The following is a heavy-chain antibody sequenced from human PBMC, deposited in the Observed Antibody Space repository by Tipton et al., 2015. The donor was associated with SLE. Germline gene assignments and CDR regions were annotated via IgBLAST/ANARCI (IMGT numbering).Heavy chain of an antibody. CDR1: GFTFSSYA. Sequence: QLVQSGGGLVQPGGSLRLSCAASGFTFSSYAMSWVRQAPGKGLEWVSAISGSGGSTYYADSVKGRFTISRDNSKNTLYLQMNSLRAEDTAVYYCAKDRGYCTNGVCYARDAFDIWGQGTMVTVSS. J-gene: IGHJ3*02. CDR3: AKDRGYCTNGVCYARDAFDI. V-gene: IGHV3-23*04. CDR2: ISGSGGST. D-gene: IGHD2-8*01.